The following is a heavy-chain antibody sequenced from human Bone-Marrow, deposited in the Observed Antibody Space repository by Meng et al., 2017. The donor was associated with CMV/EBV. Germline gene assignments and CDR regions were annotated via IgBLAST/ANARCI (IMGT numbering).Heavy chain of an antibody. CDR3: AISLIVEVSDATGRIMTGTSGIDF. CDR1: GYTFIDYY. D-gene: IGHD2-2*01. CDR2: IHPNTGGT. Sequence: ASVTVSCKASGYTFIDYYIHWVRQAPGQGLEWLGWIHPNTGGTNYAQKFQGRVTMTRDTSIGTANMELSRLRSDDTAVYYCAISLIVEVSDATGRIMTGTSGIDFWGQGTLVTVSS. J-gene: IGHJ4*02. V-gene: IGHV1-2*02.